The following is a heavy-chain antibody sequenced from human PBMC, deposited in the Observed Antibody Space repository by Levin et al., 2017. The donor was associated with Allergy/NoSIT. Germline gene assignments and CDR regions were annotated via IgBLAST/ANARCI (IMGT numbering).Heavy chain of an antibody. CDR3: ARDQVPVLLWFGELHWFDP. D-gene: IGHD3-10*01. Sequence: GGSLRLSCAASGFTFSSYAMHWVRQAPGKGLEWVAVISYDGSNKYYADSVKGRFTISRDNSKNTLYLQMNSLRAEDTAVYYCARDQVPVLLWFGELHWFDPWGQGTLVTVSS. J-gene: IGHJ5*02. V-gene: IGHV3-30-3*01. CDR1: GFTFSSYA. CDR2: ISYDGSNK.